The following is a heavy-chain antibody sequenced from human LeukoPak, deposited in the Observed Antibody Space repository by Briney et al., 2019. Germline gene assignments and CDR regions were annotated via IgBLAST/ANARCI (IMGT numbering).Heavy chain of an antibody. J-gene: IGHJ5*02. CDR2: IYYSGST. V-gene: IGHV4-59*08. Sequence: EASETLSLTCTVSGGSISSYYWSWIRQPPGKGLEWIGYIYYSGSTNYNPSLKSRVTISVDTSKNQFSLKLSSVTAADTAVYYCARQRGFFGPSSFDPWGQGTLVTVSS. CDR3: ARQRGFFGPSSFDP. D-gene: IGHD3-3*01. CDR1: GGSISSYY.